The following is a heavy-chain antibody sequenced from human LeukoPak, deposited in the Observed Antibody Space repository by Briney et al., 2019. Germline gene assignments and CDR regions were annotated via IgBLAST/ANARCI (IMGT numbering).Heavy chain of an antibody. Sequence: GGSLRLSCAASGFTFSSYGMHWARQAPGKGLEWVAVISYDGSNKYYADSVKGRFTISRDNSKNTLYLQMNSLRAEDTAVYYCAKDSRLLFRPVIYYFDYWGQGTLVTVSS. V-gene: IGHV3-30*18. D-gene: IGHD2-21*02. CDR3: AKDSRLLFRPVIYYFDY. J-gene: IGHJ4*02. CDR1: GFTFSSYG. CDR2: ISYDGSNK.